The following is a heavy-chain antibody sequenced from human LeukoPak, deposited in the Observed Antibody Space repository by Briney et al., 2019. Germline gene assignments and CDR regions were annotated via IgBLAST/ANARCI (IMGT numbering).Heavy chain of an antibody. CDR2: ISGSGGST. CDR1: GFTFSSYA. CDR3: ATGIAGVYYYYYYMDV. D-gene: IGHD6-13*01. Sequence: GGSLRLSCAASGFTFSSYAMSWVRQAPGKGLEWVSAISGSGGSTYYADPVKGRFTISRDNSKNTLYLQMNSLRAEDTAVYYCATGIAGVYYYYYYMDVWGKGTTVTVSS. V-gene: IGHV3-23*01. J-gene: IGHJ6*03.